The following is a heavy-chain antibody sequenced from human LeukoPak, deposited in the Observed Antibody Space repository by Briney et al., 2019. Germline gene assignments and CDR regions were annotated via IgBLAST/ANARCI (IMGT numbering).Heavy chain of an antibody. D-gene: IGHD2-15*01. J-gene: IGHJ4*02. CDR2: IYYSGST. V-gene: IGHV4-39*01. Sequence: SETLSLTCTVSGGSISGSSYYWGWIRQPPGKGLEWIGSIYYSGSTYYNPSLKSRLTVSVDTSKNQFSLKLRSVTAADTAVYYCARKDGGFDYWGQGTLVTVSS. CDR3: ARKDGGFDY. CDR1: GGSISGSSYY.